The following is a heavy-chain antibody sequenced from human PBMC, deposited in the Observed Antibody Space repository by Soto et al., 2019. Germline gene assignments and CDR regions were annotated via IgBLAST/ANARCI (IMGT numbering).Heavy chain of an antibody. V-gene: IGHV4-61*01. CDR2: IYYSGST. Sequence: PSETLSLTCTVSGGSISSSSYYWGWIRQPPGKGLEWIGYIYYSGSTNYNPSLKSRVTISVDTSKNQFSLKLSSVTAADTAVYYCAREQGLVRSGEYYYYYGMDVWGQGTTVTVSS. D-gene: IGHD3-3*01. CDR3: AREQGLVRSGEYYYYYGMDV. J-gene: IGHJ6*02. CDR1: GGSISSSSYY.